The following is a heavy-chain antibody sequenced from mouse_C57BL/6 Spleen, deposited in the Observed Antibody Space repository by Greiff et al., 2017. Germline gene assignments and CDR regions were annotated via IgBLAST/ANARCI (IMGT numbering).Heavy chain of an antibody. CDR2: INPSTGGT. V-gene: IGHV1-42*01. CDR1: GYSFTGYY. J-gene: IGHJ4*01. Sequence: EVQLQQSGPELVQPGASVKISCKASGYSFTGYYMNWVKQSPEKSLEWIGEINPSTGGTTYNQKFKAKATLTVDKSSSTAYMQLKSLTSEDSAVYYCARTSYDSMGYWGQGTSVTVSS. CDR3: ARTSYDSMGY.